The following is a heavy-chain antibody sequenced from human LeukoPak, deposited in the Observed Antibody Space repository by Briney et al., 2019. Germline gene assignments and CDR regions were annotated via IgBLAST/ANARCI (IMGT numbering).Heavy chain of an antibody. V-gene: IGHV4-59*08. CDR1: GVSISSYY. J-gene: IGHJ3*02. CDR2: ISYSGST. CDR3: ASVDTVLVNAFDI. D-gene: IGHD5-18*01. Sequence: SETLSLTCTVSGVSISSYYWSWLRQPPGKGLEGIGYISYSGSTNYNPSLKSRVTISVDTSKNQFSLHLSSVTDADTAVYYCASVDTVLVNAFDIWGRGTLVTVSS.